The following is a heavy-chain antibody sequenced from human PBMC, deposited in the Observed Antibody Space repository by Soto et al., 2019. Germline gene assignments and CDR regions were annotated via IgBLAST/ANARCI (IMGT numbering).Heavy chain of an antibody. Sequence: EVQLVESGGDLVQPGGSLRLSCAASGFTISSYWMSWVRQVPGKGLEWVANIKQDGTEKYYVDSVKGRFTISRDNAKNSLYLQMSSLSAEDTAGYHCARSQVAIPGDNWGQGTLVMVSS. CDR1: GFTISSYW. D-gene: IGHD2-21*01. CDR3: ARSQVAIPGDN. CDR2: IKQDGTEK. J-gene: IGHJ4*02. V-gene: IGHV3-7*05.